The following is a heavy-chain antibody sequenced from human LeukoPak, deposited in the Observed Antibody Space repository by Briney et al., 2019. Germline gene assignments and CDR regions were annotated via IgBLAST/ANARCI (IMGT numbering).Heavy chain of an antibody. CDR2: ISAYNGNT. CDR3: ARDGLGYCSSTSCYIAFYYYYGMDV. V-gene: IGHV1-18*01. D-gene: IGHD2-2*02. Sequence: ASVKVSCKASGYTFTSYGISWVRQAPGQGLEWMGWISAYNGNTNYAQKLQGRVTMTTDTSTSTAYIELRSLRSDDTAVYYCARDGLGYCSSTSCYIAFYYYYGMDVWGQGTTVTVSS. J-gene: IGHJ6*02. CDR1: GYTFTSYG.